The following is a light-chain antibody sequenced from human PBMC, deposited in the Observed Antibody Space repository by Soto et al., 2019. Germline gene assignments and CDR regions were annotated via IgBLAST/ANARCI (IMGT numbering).Light chain of an antibody. V-gene: IGKV2-28*01. CDR2: LGS. CDR1: QSLLHSNGYNY. J-gene: IGKJ1*01. Sequence: DIVMTQSPLSLPVTPGEPASISCRSSQSLLHSNGYNYLDWYLQKPGQSPQLLIYLGSNRASGGPDRFSGSGSGTDFTLEISRVEAEDVGVYYCMQTLQSWTFGQGNKVEIK. CDR3: MQTLQSWT.